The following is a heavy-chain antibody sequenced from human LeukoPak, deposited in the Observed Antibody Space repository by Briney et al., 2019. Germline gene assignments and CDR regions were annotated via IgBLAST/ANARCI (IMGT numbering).Heavy chain of an antibody. Sequence: GGSLRLSCAASGFTFSSYAMHWVRQAPGKGLEWVAVMSYDGGHTYYADSVKGRFTISRDDSKSMLFLQMNSLRAEDTALYYCAKGSQKGVYNYYMDVWGKGTMVTISS. CDR1: GFTFSSYA. D-gene: IGHD3-16*01. CDR2: MSYDGGHT. V-gene: IGHV3-30-3*01. CDR3: AKGSQKGVYNYYMDV. J-gene: IGHJ6*03.